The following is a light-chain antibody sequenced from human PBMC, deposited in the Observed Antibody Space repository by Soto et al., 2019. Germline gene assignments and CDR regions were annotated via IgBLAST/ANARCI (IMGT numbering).Light chain of an antibody. J-gene: IGLJ1*01. Sequence: QSVLTQPPSVSAAPGQKVTISCSGNSSNFVSSFVSWYQQLPGAAPKLLIYDNNRRPSGIPNRFSGSKSGTSATLGIIGLQTGDEADYYCAMWDTSLTAGFVFGAGTKLTVL. CDR3: AMWDTSLTAGFV. CDR2: DNN. CDR1: SSNFVSSF. V-gene: IGLV1-51*01.